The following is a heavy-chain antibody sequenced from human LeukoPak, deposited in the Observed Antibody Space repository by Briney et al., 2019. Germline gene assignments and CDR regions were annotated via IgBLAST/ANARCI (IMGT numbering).Heavy chain of an antibody. D-gene: IGHD3-10*01. CDR1: GFTFSSYA. V-gene: IGHV3-23*01. CDR2: ISGSGGST. Sequence: GGPLRLSCAASGFTFSSYAMSWVRQAPGKGLEWVSAISGSGGSTYYADSVKGRFTISRDNSKNTLYLQMNSLRAEDTAVYYCAKTIGITMGRYYYYGMDVWGQGTTVTVSS. J-gene: IGHJ6*02. CDR3: AKTIGITMGRYYYYGMDV.